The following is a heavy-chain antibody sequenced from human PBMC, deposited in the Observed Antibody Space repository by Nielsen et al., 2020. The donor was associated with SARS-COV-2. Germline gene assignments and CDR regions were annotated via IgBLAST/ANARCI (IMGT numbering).Heavy chain of an antibody. Sequence: ASVKVSCNASGYTFTSYAMNWVRHAPGQGLEWLGWLNTNTGNPTYAQGFTGRFVFSLDTSVSTAYLQISSLKAEDTAVYYCARDFPTYSSMGGWFDPWGQGTLVTVSS. J-gene: IGHJ5*02. CDR3: ARDFPTYSSMGGWFDP. D-gene: IGHD6-13*01. CDR2: LNTNTGNP. CDR1: GYTFTSYA. V-gene: IGHV7-4-1*02.